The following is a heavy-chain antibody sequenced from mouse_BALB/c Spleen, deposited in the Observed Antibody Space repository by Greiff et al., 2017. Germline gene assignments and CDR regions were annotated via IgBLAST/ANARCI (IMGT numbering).Heavy chain of an antibody. J-gene: IGHJ3*01. CDR2: INPSNGGT. D-gene: IGHD2-4*01. V-gene: IGHV1S81*02. CDR1: GYTFTSYY. Sequence: QVQLQQSGAELVKPGASVKLSCKASGYTFTSYYMYWVKQRPGQGLEWIGEINPSNGGTNFNEKFKSKATLTVDKSSSTAYMQLSSLTSEDSAVYYCTREDYEGAWFAYWGQGILVTVSA. CDR3: TREDYEGAWFAY.